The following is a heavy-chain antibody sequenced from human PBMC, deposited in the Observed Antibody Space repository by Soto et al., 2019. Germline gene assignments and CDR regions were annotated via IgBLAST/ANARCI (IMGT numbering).Heavy chain of an antibody. D-gene: IGHD6-19*01. J-gene: IGHJ4*02. Sequence: QVQLEHSGAEVKNPGASVKVSCKASGYTFTSYYMHWVRQAPGQGLEWMGVINPGGGITSYAENLHGRVTMTRDTSTSTAYMELSSLRSEDTAIYYCARGLAVAYSPALLWGQGTLLTVYS. CDR1: GYTFTSYY. V-gene: IGHV1-46*01. CDR3: ARGLAVAYSPALL. CDR2: INPGGGIT.